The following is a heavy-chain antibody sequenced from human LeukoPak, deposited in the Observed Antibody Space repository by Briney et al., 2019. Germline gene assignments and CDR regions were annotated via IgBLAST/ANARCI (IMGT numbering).Heavy chain of an antibody. D-gene: IGHD1-26*01. CDR2: IKQDGSEK. J-gene: IGHJ4*02. CDR1: GFTFSSYW. Sequence: PGGSLRLSCAASGFTFSSYWMSWVRQAPGKGLEWVANIKQDGSEKYYVDSVKGRFTISRDNAKNSLYLQMNSLRAEDTAVYYCAKDRQWDLPHYFDYWGQGTPVTVSS. V-gene: IGHV3-7*03. CDR3: AKDRQWDLPHYFDY.